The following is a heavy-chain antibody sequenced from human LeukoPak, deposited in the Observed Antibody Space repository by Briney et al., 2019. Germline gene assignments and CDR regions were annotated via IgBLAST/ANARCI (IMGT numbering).Heavy chain of an antibody. Sequence: PEGSLRLSCAASGFTFSSHAMVWVRQAPGKGLEWVSFISHDGSESFHTESVKGRFTISRDNFKNTVDLQVSGLKEEDTAVYYCARDWGQRGVGATLANWGQGTLVTVSS. CDR3: ARDWGQRGVGATLAN. CDR1: GFTFSSHA. D-gene: IGHD1-26*01. J-gene: IGHJ4*02. V-gene: IGHV3-30-3*01. CDR2: ISHDGSES.